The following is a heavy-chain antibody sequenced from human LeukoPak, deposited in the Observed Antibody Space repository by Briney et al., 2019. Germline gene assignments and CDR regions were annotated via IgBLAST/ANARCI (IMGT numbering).Heavy chain of an antibody. CDR1: GGSISSSNW. D-gene: IGHD6-19*01. CDR3: ARGSGWMSTRDAFDI. J-gene: IGHJ3*02. CDR2: IYHSGST. Sequence: SETLSLTCAVSGGSISSSNWWSWVRQPPGKGLEWIGEIYHSGSTNYNPSLKSRVTISVDKSKNQFSLKLSSVTATDTAVYYCARGSGWMSTRDAFDIWGQGTMVTVSS. V-gene: IGHV4-4*02.